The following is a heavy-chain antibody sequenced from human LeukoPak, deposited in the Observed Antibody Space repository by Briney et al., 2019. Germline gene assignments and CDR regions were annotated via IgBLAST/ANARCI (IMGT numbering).Heavy chain of an antibody. J-gene: IGHJ3*02. CDR3: ARVAAAAKGDAFDI. V-gene: IGHV1-46*01. CDR2: INPSGGST. D-gene: IGHD6-13*01. Sequence: GASVKVSCKASGYTFTSYGISWVRQAPGQGLEWMGIINPSGGSTSYAQKFQGRVTMTRDTSTSTVYMELSSLRSEDTAVYYCARVAAAAKGDAFDIWGQGTMVTVSS. CDR1: GYTFTSYG.